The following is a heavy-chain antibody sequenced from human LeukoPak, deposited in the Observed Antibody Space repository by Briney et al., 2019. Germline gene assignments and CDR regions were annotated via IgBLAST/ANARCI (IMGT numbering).Heavy chain of an antibody. V-gene: IGHV5-51*01. Sequence: GESLKISCKDSGYIFSNYWIGWVRQLPGKGLEWMGIIYPGDSLGDSNPRYSPSFQGQVTISADKSISTAYLQWSSLKASDTAMYFCARRRGYSGYADYWGQGTLVTVSS. CDR3: ARRRGYSGYADY. D-gene: IGHD5-12*01. CDR1: GYIFSNYW. CDR2: IYPGDSLGDSNP. J-gene: IGHJ4*02.